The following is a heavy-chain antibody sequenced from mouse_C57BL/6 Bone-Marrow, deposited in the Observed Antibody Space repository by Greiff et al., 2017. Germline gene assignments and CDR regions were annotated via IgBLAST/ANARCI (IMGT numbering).Heavy chain of an antibody. CDR3: ARWWYFDV. J-gene: IGHJ1*03. CDR1: GYTFTSYW. CDR2: INPSSGYT. Sequence: VHFKQSGAELAKPGASVKLSCKASGYTFTSYWMHWVKQRPGQGLEWIGYINPSSGYTKYNQKFKDKATLTADKSSSTAYMQLSSLTYDDSAVYYCARWWYFDVWGTGTTVTVSS. V-gene: IGHV1-7*01.